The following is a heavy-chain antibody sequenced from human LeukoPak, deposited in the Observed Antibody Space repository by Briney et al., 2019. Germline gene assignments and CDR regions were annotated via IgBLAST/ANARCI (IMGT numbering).Heavy chain of an antibody. CDR3: ARGNILSGYCFDF. CDR1: GGSITGYY. D-gene: IGHD3-9*01. V-gene: IGHV4-34*01. CDR2: IHYTGAT. J-gene: IGHJ4*02. Sequence: SETLSLTCAVYGGSITGYYWSWIRQPPGKGLEWVGEIHYTGATSYNPSLKSRATISIDTSKNQVSLKLSSVTAADTAVYYWARGNILSGYCFDFWGQGALVTVSS.